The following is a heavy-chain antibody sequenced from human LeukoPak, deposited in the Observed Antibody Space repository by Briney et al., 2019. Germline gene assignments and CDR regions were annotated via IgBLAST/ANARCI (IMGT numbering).Heavy chain of an antibody. V-gene: IGHV4-39*07. CDR2: IYYSGST. J-gene: IGHJ4*02. CDR1: GGSISSSSYY. D-gene: IGHD3-22*01. Sequence: SETLSLTCTVSGGSISSSSYYWGWIRQPPGKGLEWIGSIYYSGSTYYNPSLKSRITISVDTSKNQFSLKLSSVTAADTAVYYCARAENYYYDSSGYYDPFDYWGQGTLVTVSS. CDR3: ARAENYYYDSSGYYDPFDY.